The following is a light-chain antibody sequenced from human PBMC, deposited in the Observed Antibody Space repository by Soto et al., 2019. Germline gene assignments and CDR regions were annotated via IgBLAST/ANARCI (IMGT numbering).Light chain of an antibody. CDR2: GVS. CDR3: QQYDSSPRT. J-gene: IGKJ1*01. CDR1: QTVSSS. V-gene: IGKV3-20*01. Sequence: EIVMTQSPATLSVSPGERATLSCRASQTVSSSLAWYQQKPGQAPRLLIYGVSSRATGIPDRFSGSGSGTDFTLTISRLEPEDFAVYYCQQYDSSPRTFGQGTKVDIK.